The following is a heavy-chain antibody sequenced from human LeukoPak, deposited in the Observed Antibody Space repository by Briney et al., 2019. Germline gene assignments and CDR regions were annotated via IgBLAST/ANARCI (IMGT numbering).Heavy chain of an antibody. J-gene: IGHJ4*02. CDR1: GASVSSGSYY. CDR3: ARFDCSGGSCYSDY. Sequence: SETLSLTCTVSGASVSSGSYYWSWIRQPPGKGLEWIGYIYYSGSTNYNPSLKSRVTISVDTSKNQFSLKLSSVTAADTAVYYCARFDCSGGSCYSDYWGQGTLVTVSS. CDR2: IYYSGST. D-gene: IGHD2-15*01. V-gene: IGHV4-61*01.